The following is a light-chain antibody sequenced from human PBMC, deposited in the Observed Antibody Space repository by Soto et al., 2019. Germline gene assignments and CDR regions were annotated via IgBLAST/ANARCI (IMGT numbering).Light chain of an antibody. CDR3: QQYYSYST. J-gene: IGKJ4*01. CDR2: AAS. Sequence: AIRMTQSPSSFSASTGDRVTITCRASQGISSYLAGYQQKPGKAPKLLIYAASTLQSGVPSRFSGSGSGTDFTLPISCLQSEDFATYYFQQYYSYSTFGGGTKVEIK. CDR1: QGISSY. V-gene: IGKV1-8*01.